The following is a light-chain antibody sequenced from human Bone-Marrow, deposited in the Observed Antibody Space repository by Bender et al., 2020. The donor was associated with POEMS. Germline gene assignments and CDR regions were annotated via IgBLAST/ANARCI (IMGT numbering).Light chain of an antibody. J-gene: IGLJ2*01. V-gene: IGLV3-27*01. Sequence: SYELTQPSSVSVSPGQTAKITCSGDVLAKKYARWFQQRPGQAPVVVIHKDSERPSGVPERFSGSSSGTTVTLTISGAQVEDEADYYCYSAADNTVVFGGGTKLTVL. CDR2: KDS. CDR3: YSAADNTVV. CDR1: VLAKKY.